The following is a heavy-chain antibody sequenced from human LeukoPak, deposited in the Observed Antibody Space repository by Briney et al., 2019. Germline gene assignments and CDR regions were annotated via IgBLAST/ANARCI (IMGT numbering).Heavy chain of an antibody. V-gene: IGHV1-18*01. CDR3: ARDSPIVVVPAAIGMRGYYYYYGMDV. CDR2: ISAYNGNT. J-gene: IGHJ6*02. CDR1: GGTFSSYA. Sequence: ASVKVSCKASGGTFSSYAISWVRQAPGQGLEWMGWISAYNGNTNYARKLQGRVTMTTDTSTSTAYMELRSLRSDDTAVYYCARDSPIVVVPAAIGMRGYYYYYGMDVWGQGTTVTVSS. D-gene: IGHD2-2*02.